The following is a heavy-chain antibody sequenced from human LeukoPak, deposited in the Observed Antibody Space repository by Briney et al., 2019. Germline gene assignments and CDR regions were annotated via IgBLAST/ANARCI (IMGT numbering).Heavy chain of an antibody. D-gene: IGHD2-15*01. CDR2: ISYDGSNK. V-gene: IGHV3-30*04. Sequence: GGSLRLSCAASGFTFSGYAMHWVRQAPGKGREWVAVISYDGSNKYYAGSVKGRFTISKDNSKNTLYLQMNSLRAEDTAVYYCARDLCSGGSCYTNIYYYYYGMDVWGQGTTVTVSS. CDR3: ARDLCSGGSCYTNIYYYYYGMDV. CDR1: GFTFSGYA. J-gene: IGHJ6*02.